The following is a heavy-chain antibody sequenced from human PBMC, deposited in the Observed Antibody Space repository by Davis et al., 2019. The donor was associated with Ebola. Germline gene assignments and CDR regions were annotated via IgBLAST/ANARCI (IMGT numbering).Heavy chain of an antibody. J-gene: IGHJ6*04. CDR1: GYTFTSYA. Sequence: AASVKVSCKASGYTFTSYAMHWVRQAPGQRLEWMGWINAGNGNTKYSQKFQGRVTMTRDTSISTAYMELSRLRSDDTAVYYCARGGSSGYPYYYYGMDVWGKGTTVTVSS. V-gene: IGHV1-3*01. CDR3: ARGGSSGYPYYYYGMDV. D-gene: IGHD3-22*01. CDR2: INAGNGNT.